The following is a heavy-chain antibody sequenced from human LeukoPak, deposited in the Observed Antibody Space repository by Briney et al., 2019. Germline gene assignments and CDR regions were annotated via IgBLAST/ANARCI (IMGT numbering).Heavy chain of an antibody. CDR1: GFTFSSYE. D-gene: IGHD5-12*01. J-gene: IGHJ4*02. Sequence: PGGSLRLSCAASGFTFSSYEMNWVCQAPGKGLEWISYISTNGVTIYYADSVKGRFTISRDNAKNSLYLQMNSLRAEDTAVYYCARDRYGGYDFGFDYWGQGTPVTVSS. CDR2: ISTNGVTI. CDR3: ARDRYGGYDFGFDY. V-gene: IGHV3-48*03.